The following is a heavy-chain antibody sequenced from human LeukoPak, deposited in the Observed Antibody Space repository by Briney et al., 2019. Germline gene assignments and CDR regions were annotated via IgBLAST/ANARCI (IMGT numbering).Heavy chain of an antibody. CDR1: GDSISSNNW. D-gene: IGHD3-9*01. CDR2: INHSGST. J-gene: IGHJ4*02. V-gene: IGHV4-4*02. CDR3: ARFHISTGSFDF. Sequence: PSGTLSLTCAVSGDSISSNNWWSWVPQPPGKGLEWVGEINHSGSTNYNPSLKSRVSISVDSSKNQFSLNLSSVTAADTAVYYCARFHISTGSFDFWGQGTLVTVSS.